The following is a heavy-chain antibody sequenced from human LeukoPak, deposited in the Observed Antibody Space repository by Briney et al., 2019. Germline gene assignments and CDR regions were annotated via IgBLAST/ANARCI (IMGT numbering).Heavy chain of an antibody. V-gene: IGHV3-21*01. D-gene: IGHD3-22*01. CDR3: ARDAMSSGYYSAEYFQH. CDR2: ISSSSSYI. J-gene: IGHJ1*01. CDR1: GFTFSSYA. Sequence: PGGSLRLSCAASGFTFSSYAMSWVRQAPGKGLEWVSSISSSSSYIYYADSVKGRFTISRDNAKNSLYLQMNSLRAEDTAVYYCARDAMSSGYYSAEYFQHWGQGTLVTVSS.